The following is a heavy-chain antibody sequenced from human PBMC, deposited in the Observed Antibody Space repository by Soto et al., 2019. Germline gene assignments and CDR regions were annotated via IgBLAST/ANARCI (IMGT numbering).Heavy chain of an antibody. Sequence: QVQLQESGPGLVKPSGTLSLTCAVSGDSVRSSNWWTWVRQSPGKGLEWIGEIYHLGGTNYNPSLKSRVTISVDLAKNLVSLKLSSVTAADTAVYYCATMKKPRGYYYGLNVWGQGTTVTVSS. CDR2: IYHLGGT. CDR1: GDSVRSSNW. J-gene: IGHJ6*02. V-gene: IGHV4-4*02. CDR3: ATMKKPRGYYYGLNV.